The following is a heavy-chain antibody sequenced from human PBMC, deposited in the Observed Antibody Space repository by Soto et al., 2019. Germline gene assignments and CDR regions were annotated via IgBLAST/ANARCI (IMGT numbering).Heavy chain of an antibody. J-gene: IGHJ6*02. CDR1: GYTFTGYY. CDR3: ARDRVVLVLPYYYYYYGMDV. V-gene: IGHV1-2*02. Sequence: ASVKVSCKASGYTFTGYYMHWVRQAPGQGLEWMGWINPNSGGTNYAQKFQGRVTMTRDTSISTAYMELSRLRSDDTAVYYCARDRVVLVLPYYYYYYGMDVWGQGATVTVSS. CDR2: INPNSGGT. D-gene: IGHD2-8*02.